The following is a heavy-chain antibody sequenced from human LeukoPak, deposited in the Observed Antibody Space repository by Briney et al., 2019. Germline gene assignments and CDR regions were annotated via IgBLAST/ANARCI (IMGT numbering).Heavy chain of an antibody. V-gene: IGHV3-7*03. CDR1: GFTFSSYW. Sequence: GGSLRLSCAASGFTFSSYWMSWVRQAPGKGLEWVASIKHVGSEKYYVDSVKGRFTISRDNAKNSLYLQMNSLRAEDTATYYCAKGWFGGKYFDYWGQGTLVTVSS. CDR3: AKGWFGGKYFDY. D-gene: IGHD3-10*01. J-gene: IGHJ4*02. CDR2: IKHVGSEK.